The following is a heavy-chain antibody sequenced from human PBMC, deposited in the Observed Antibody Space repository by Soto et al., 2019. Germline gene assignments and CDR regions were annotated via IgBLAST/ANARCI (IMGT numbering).Heavy chain of an antibody. CDR1: GFTFSSYA. V-gene: IGHV3-30-3*01. CDR2: ISYDGSNK. D-gene: IGHD2-21*02. J-gene: IGHJ4*02. CDR3: ARGAYCGGDCSSELDY. Sequence: GGSLRLSCAASGFTFSSYAMHWVRQAPGKGLEWVAVISYDGSNKYYADSVKGRFTISRDNSKNTLYLQMNSLRAEDTAVYYCARGAYCGGDCSSELDYWGQGTLVTVSS.